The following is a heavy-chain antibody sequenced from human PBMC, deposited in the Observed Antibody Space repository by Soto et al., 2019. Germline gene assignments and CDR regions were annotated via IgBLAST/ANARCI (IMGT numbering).Heavy chain of an antibody. CDR2: IWYDGSNK. J-gene: IGHJ6*02. Sequence: GVSLRLSCAASGFTFSSYGMHWVRQAPGKGLEWVAVIWYDGSNKYYADSVKGRFTISRDNSKNTLYLQMNSLRAEDTAVYYCARSDIVGVPPYYYYYGIDGWGHGSTVTVSS. CDR1: GFTFSSYG. CDR3: ARSDIVGVPPYYYYYGIDG. D-gene: IGHD2-2*01. V-gene: IGHV3-33*01.